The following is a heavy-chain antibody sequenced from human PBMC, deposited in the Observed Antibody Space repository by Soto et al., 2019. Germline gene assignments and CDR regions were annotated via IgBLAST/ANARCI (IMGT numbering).Heavy chain of an antibody. Sequence: SESLSLTCIVSGVSVTTYTLSWVRQPDNKGLEWIGRVFSSVSATYSRSLKSRVRISMDTPENRISLKLDSVTAADAGVYYCTRDGMTTGDTWGPGTLVTVSS. D-gene: IGHD2-21*02. CDR3: TRDGMTTGDT. CDR2: VFSSVSA. V-gene: IGHV4-4*07. CDR1: GVSVTTYT. J-gene: IGHJ4*02.